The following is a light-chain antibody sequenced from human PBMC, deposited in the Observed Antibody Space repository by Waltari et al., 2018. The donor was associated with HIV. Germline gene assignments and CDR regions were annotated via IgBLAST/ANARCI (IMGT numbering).Light chain of an antibody. V-gene: IGLV4-69*02. Sequence: QLVLTQSPSASASLGASVKLTCTLSSGHTNYAIAWHQQHPEKGPRYLMTLKRDGSHSKGDGTPDRFSGSSSGAERYLIISSLQSEDEADYYCQTWGTGIQVFGGGTKVTVL. CDR1: SGHTNYA. CDR2: LKRDGSH. J-gene: IGLJ3*02. CDR3: QTWGTGIQV.